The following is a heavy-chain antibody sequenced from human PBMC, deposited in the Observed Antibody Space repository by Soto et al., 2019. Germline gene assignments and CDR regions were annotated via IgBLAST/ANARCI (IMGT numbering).Heavy chain of an antibody. CDR2: IRSKAYGGTT. Sequence: GGSLRLSCTTSGFSFGDYAINWFRQAPGKGLEWVGLIRSKAYGGTTEYAASVKGGFSISRDDSKSIAYLQMNSLKTEDTAVYYCTRDGSSWYSGYYYGMDVWGQGTTVTVSS. CDR1: GFSFGDYA. J-gene: IGHJ6*02. CDR3: TRDGSSWYSGYYYGMDV. D-gene: IGHD6-13*01. V-gene: IGHV3-49*03.